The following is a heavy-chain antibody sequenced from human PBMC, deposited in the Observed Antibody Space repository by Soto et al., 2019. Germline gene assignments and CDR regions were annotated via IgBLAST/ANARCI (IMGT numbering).Heavy chain of an antibody. D-gene: IGHD5-18*01. J-gene: IGHJ6*02. CDR1: GFTFSSYW. V-gene: IGHV3-74*01. CDR3: ARGPRDTAMVRPYYYYGMDV. CDR2: INSDGSST. Sequence: GGSLRLSCAASGFTFSSYWMHWVRQAPGKGLVWVSRINSDGSSTSYADSVKGRFTISRDNAKNTLYLQMNSLRAEDTAVYYCARGPRDTAMVRPYYYYGMDVWGQGTTVTVSS.